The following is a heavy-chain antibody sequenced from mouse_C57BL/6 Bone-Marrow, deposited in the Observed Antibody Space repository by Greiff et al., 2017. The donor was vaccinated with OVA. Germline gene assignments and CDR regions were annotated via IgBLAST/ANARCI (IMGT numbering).Heavy chain of an antibody. Sequence: QVQLQQPGAELVKPGASVKLSCKASGYTFTSYWMHWVKQRPGQGLEWIGMIHPNSGSTNYNEKFKSKATLTVDKSSSTAYMQLSSLTSEDSSVYYCARGGIYYSNSDFDYWGQGTTLTVSS. CDR1: GYTFTSYW. CDR2: IHPNSGST. V-gene: IGHV1-64*01. CDR3: ARGGIYYSNSDFDY. D-gene: IGHD2-5*01. J-gene: IGHJ2*01.